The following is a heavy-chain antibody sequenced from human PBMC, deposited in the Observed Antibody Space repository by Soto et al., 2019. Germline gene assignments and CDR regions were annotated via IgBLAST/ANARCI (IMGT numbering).Heavy chain of an antibody. CDR2: IYSGGST. D-gene: IGHD3-10*01. CDR3: ARGSGGYYNLDH. Sequence: EVQLVESGGGLVQPGGSLRLSCTASGFTVSSNYMNWVRQAPGKGLEWVSVIYSGGSTYYADSVKGRFTISRDNSKNTLDPQMSSLRAEHTAVFYCARGSGGYYNLDHWGQGTLVTVSS. V-gene: IGHV3-66*01. CDR1: GFTVSSNY. J-gene: IGHJ4*02.